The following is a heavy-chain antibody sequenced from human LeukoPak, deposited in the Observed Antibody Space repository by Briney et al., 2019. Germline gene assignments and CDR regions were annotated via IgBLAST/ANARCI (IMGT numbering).Heavy chain of an antibody. CDR2: ISSSGSTI. CDR1: GFTFSDYY. V-gene: IGHV3-11*01. D-gene: IGHD4-17*01. Sequence: PGGSLRLSCAASGFTFSDYYMSWIRQAPGKGLEWVSYISSSGSTIYYAGSVKGRFTISRDNAKNSLYLQMNSLRAEDTAVYYCARDLFNLYGVTDYWGQGTLVTVSS. CDR3: ARDLFNLYGVTDY. J-gene: IGHJ4*02.